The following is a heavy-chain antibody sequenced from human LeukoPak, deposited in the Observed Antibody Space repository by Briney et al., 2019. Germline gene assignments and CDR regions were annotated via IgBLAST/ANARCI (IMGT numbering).Heavy chain of an antibody. CDR3: ARIYGDYVLYYFDY. D-gene: IGHD4-17*01. J-gene: IGHJ4*02. V-gene: IGHV3-7*01. CDR2: IKQDGSEK. CDR1: GFTFSSRDW. Sequence: PGGSLRLSCVASGFTFSSRDWMSWVRQAPGKGLEWVANIKQDGSEKYYVDSVKGRFTISRDNAKNSLYLQMNSLRAEDTAVYYCARIYGDYVLYYFDYWGQGTLVTVSS.